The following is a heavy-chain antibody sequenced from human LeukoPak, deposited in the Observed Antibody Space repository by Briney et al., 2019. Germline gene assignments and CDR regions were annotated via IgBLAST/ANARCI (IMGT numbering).Heavy chain of an antibody. V-gene: IGHV6-1*01. CDR1: GDSVSTGGVA. CDR3: ARGRASAFDV. J-gene: IGHJ3*01. CDR2: TYYTSKWNT. D-gene: IGHD6-25*01. Sequence: QTLSLSCAIPGDSVSTGGVAWNWVRQSPSRGLEWLGRTYYTSKWNTDYAVSVKSRIVVNPDTSKNQFSLQLNSVTSEDTAVYYCARGRASAFDVWGQGTMVTVSS.